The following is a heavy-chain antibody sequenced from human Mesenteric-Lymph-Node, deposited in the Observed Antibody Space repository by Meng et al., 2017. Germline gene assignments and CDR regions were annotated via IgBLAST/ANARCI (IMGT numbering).Heavy chain of an antibody. CDR1: GDSVSSNSAA. CDR2: TYYRSKYYN. Sequence: QVPLQQPRPGLVKPPQTLSPTCAISGDSVSSNSAAWNWIRQSPSRGLEWLGRTYYRSKYYNDYALSVKSRITINPDTSKNQFSLQLNSVTPEDTAIYYCARDWGDVRGGFDFWGQGTLVTVSS. D-gene: IGHD3-10*02. V-gene: IGHV6-1*01. CDR3: ARDWGDVRGGFDF. J-gene: IGHJ4*02.